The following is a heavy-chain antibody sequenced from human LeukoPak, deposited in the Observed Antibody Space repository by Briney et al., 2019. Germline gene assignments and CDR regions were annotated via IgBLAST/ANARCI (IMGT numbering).Heavy chain of an antibody. CDR3: AKVKTMIVVVTPFDS. V-gene: IGHV3-30*02. Sequence: GGSLRLSCAASGFTFNSYGMHWVRQAPGKGLEWVAFIRYDGSDKYYADSVKGRFTISRDNSKNTLFLQMNSLRAEDTAVHYCAKVKTMIVVVTPFDSWGPGTLVTVSS. CDR2: IRYDGSDK. J-gene: IGHJ4*02. CDR1: GFTFNSYG. D-gene: IGHD3-22*01.